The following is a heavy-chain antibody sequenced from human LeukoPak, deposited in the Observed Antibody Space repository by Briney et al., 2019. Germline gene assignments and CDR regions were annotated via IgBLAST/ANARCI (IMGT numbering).Heavy chain of an antibody. Sequence: PETLSLTCTVSGGSISSYYWNWIRQPAGKRLEWIGRIYASGSTNYNPSLKSRVTMSVDTSKNQFSLKLSSVTAADTAVYYCARDATLYGDPLDYWGQGTLVTVSS. V-gene: IGHV4-4*07. CDR3: ARDATLYGDPLDY. CDR1: GGSISSYY. J-gene: IGHJ4*02. D-gene: IGHD4-17*01. CDR2: IYASGST.